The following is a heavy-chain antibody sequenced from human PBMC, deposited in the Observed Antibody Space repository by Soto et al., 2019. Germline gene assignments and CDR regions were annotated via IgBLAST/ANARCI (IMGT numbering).Heavy chain of an antibody. CDR2: IDPSDSYT. V-gene: IGHV5-10-1*01. Sequence: GDSLKISCQGSGYSFTSHWISWVRQMPVKGLEWMGRIDPSDSYTNYSPSFQGHVTISADKSISTAYLQWSSLKASDTAMYYCARGSIGKIHQAYYYYGMDVWGQGTTVTVS. CDR1: GYSFTSHW. D-gene: IGHD5-18*01. J-gene: IGHJ6*02. CDR3: ARGSIGKIHQAYYYYGMDV.